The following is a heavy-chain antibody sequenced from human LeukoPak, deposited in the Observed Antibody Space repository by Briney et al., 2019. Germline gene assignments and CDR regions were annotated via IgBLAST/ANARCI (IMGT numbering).Heavy chain of an antibody. CDR3: ARADFLDDSSGSYYSDY. J-gene: IGHJ4*02. CDR2: IYTSGST. CDR1: GGSISSYY. D-gene: IGHD3-22*01. Sequence: SETLSLTCTVSGGSISSYYWSWIRQPAGKGLEWIGRIYTSGSTNYNPSLKSRVTMSVDTSKNQFSLKLSSVTAADTAVYYCARADFLDDSSGSYYSDYWGQGTLVTVSS. V-gene: IGHV4-4*07.